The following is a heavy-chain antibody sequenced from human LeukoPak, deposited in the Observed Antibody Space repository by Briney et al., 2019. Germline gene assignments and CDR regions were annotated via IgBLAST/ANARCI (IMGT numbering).Heavy chain of an antibody. CDR2: IRYDESNK. J-gene: IGHJ4*02. Sequence: QPGGSLRLSCVASGFTFDFDNYGMHWVRQAPGKALEWVAFIRYDESNKYYADSVKGRFTISRDKTQNTVYLQMNSLRPEDTAVYYCAKEYYRLNAGLIFHCDHWGQGTLVTVSS. CDR3: AKEYYRLNAGLIFHCDH. D-gene: IGHD3-10*01. V-gene: IGHV3-30*02. CDR1: GFTFDFDNYG.